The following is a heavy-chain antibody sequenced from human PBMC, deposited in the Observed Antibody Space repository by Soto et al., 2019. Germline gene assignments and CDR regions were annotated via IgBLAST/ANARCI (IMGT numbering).Heavy chain of an antibody. J-gene: IGHJ4*02. V-gene: IGHV3-11*05. CDR3: ARERGAVTGQYFDY. CDR1: GFTFSAVY. Sequence: QVQLEESGGGLVKPRGSLRLSCAASGFTFSAVYMSWIRQAPNKGLEYISYISSSGTSANYADSVKGRFTSSRDNAKNSLYLQMNSLRAEDTAVYYCARERGAVTGQYFDYWGQGALVTVSS. D-gene: IGHD6-19*01. CDR2: ISSSGTSA.